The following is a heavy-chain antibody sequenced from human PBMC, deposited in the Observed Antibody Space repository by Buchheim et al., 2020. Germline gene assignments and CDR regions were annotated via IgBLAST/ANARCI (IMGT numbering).Heavy chain of an antibody. Sequence: QVQLVESGGGVVQPGRSLRLSCAASGFTFSSYAMHWLRQAPGKGLEWVAVISYDGSNKYYADSVKGRFTISRDNSKNTLYLQMSSLRTEDTAVYYCARDRSISYYDILTYNYYGMDVWGQGTT. CDR1: GFTFSSYA. V-gene: IGHV3-30*15. CDR3: ARDRSISYYDILTYNYYGMDV. J-gene: IGHJ6*02. D-gene: IGHD3-9*01. CDR2: ISYDGSNK.